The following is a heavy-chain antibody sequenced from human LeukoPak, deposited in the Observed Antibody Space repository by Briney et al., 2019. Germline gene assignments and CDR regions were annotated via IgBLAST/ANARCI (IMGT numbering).Heavy chain of an antibody. CDR1: GYTLTSYD. J-gene: IGHJ4*02. Sequence: ASVKVSCKASGYTLTSYDINWVRQATGQGLEWMGWMNPNSGNTGYAQKFQGGVTMTRNTSISTAYMELSSLRSEDTAVYYCARGAYYYDILTGYYYWGQGTLVTVPS. V-gene: IGHV1-8*01. CDR3: ARGAYYYDILTGYYY. D-gene: IGHD3-9*01. CDR2: MNPNSGNT.